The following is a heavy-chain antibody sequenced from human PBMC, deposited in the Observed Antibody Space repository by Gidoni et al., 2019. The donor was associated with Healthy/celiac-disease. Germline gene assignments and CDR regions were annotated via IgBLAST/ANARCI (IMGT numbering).Heavy chain of an antibody. V-gene: IGHV3-33*01. CDR3: ARDGGSKYSGSLDY. CDR1: GFTLSSYG. J-gene: IGHJ4*02. D-gene: IGHD3-10*01. Sequence: QVQLVESGGGVVQPGRSLRLSCAASGFTLSSYGVHWVRQAPGKGLEWVAVIWYEGSNKDYADSVKGRFTISRDNSKNTLYLQMHSLRAEDTAVYYCARDGGSKYSGSLDYWGQGTLVTVSS. CDR2: IWYEGSNK.